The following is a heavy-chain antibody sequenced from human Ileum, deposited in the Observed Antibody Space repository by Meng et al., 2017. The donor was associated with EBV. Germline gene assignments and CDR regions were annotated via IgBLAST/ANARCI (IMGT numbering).Heavy chain of an antibody. V-gene: IGHV3-15*01. D-gene: IGHD2-15*01. Sequence: EVQLVESGVGLVKPWGSLRLSCAASGFTFSNAWMTWVRQAPGKGLEWVGRIKSTTDGGTTDYAAPVKGRFTISRDDSKNTLFLQMDSLKTEDKAVYYCEGWRYWGQGTLVTVSS. CDR2: IKSTTDGGTT. CDR1: GFTFSNAW. CDR3: EGWRY. J-gene: IGHJ4*02.